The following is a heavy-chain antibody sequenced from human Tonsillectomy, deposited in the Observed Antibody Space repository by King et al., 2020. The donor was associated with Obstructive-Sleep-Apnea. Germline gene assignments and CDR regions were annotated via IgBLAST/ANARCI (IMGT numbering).Heavy chain of an antibody. CDR3: AREGSTSFDY. V-gene: IGHV3-21*01. Sequence: VQLVESGGGLVKPGGSLRLSCAASGFTFSTYRMNWVRQAPGKGLEWVSSISSGSSYIYYEDAGEGRFTISRDNAKNSLYLQLNSLRAEDTAVYYCAREGSTSFDYWGQGTLVTVSS. CDR2: ISSGSSYI. J-gene: IGHJ4*02. CDR1: GFTFSTYR. D-gene: IGHD2-2*01.